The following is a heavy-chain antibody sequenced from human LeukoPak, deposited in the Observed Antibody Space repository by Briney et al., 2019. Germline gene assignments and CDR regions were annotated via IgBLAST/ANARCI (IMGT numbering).Heavy chain of an antibody. D-gene: IGHD2-8*01. J-gene: IGHJ5*02. CDR1: GYSFTSYW. CDR3: ARSPYCTNGVCYTNWFDP. CDR2: INPGDSDT. V-gene: IGHV5-51*03. Sequence: KPGESLKISCKGSGYSFTSYWIGWVRQMPGKGLEWMGIINPGDSDTRYSPSFQGQVTISADKSISTAYLQWSSLKASDTAMYYCARSPYCTNGVCYTNWFDPWGQGTLVTVSS.